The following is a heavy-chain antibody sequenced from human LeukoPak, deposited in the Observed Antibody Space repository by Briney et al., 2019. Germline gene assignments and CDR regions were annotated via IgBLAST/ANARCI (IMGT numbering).Heavy chain of an antibody. V-gene: IGHV1-8*01. CDR1: GYTFTSYD. J-gene: IGHJ4*02. CDR2: MNPNSGNT. CDR3: ARGRKSSGWYAGDY. D-gene: IGHD6-19*01. Sequence: ASVKVSCKASGYTFTSYDINWVRQATGQGLEWMGWMNPNSGNTGYAQKFQGRVTMTRSTSISTAYMELSSLRSEDTAVYYCARGRKSSGWYAGDYWGQGTLVTVSS.